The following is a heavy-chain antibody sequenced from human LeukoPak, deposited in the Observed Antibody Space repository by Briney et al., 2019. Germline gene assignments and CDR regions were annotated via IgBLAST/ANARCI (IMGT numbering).Heavy chain of an antibody. V-gene: IGHV3-23*01. Sequence: GGSLRLSCAASGFTFSSYAMSWVRQAPGKGLEWVSAISGSGGSTYYADSVKGRFTISRDNSKNTLYLRMNSLRAEDTAVYYCAKPRRDIVVVPAAQRAKYFDYWGQGTLVTVSS. CDR1: GFTFSSYA. D-gene: IGHD2-2*01. J-gene: IGHJ4*02. CDR2: ISGSGGST. CDR3: AKPRRDIVVVPAAQRAKYFDY.